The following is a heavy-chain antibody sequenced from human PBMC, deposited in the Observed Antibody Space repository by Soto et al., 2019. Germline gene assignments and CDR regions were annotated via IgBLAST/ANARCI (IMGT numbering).Heavy chain of an antibody. CDR3: AREEWLVPRGYYYGMDV. D-gene: IGHD6-19*01. CDR1: GFTFSSYA. J-gene: IGHJ6*02. Sequence: GGSLRLSCAASGFTFSSYAMHWVRQAPGKGLGWVAVISYDGSNKYYADPVKGRFTISRDNSKNTLYLQMNSLRAGDTAVYYCAREEWLVPRGYYYGMDVWGQGTTVTVSS. V-gene: IGHV3-30-3*01. CDR2: ISYDGSNK.